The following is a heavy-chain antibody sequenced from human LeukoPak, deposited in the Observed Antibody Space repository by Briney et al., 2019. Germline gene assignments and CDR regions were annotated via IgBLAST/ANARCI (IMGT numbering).Heavy chain of an antibody. CDR3: ARGYGDYLAFDI. D-gene: IGHD4-17*01. J-gene: IGHJ3*02. V-gene: IGHV4-30-4*01. Sequence: SETLSLTCSVSGGSISRGDYYWTWIRQPPGTGLEWIGYIYYSGSTYYNPSLRSRVTKSVDTSKNQFSLKLTSVTAADTAVYYCARGYGDYLAFDIWGQGTMVTVSS. CDR1: GGSISRGDYY. CDR2: IYYSGST.